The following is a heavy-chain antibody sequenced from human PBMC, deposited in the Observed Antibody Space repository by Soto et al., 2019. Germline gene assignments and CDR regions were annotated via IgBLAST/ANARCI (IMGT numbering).Heavy chain of an antibody. CDR1: GYTFTSYG. Sequence: SVKVSCKASGYTFTSYGISWVRQAPGQGLEWMGGIIPIFGTANYAQKFQGRVTITADESTSTAYMELSSLRSEDTAVYYCAREVDTAMVSSDPWGQGTLVTVSS. CDR2: IIPIFGTA. CDR3: AREVDTAMVSSDP. J-gene: IGHJ5*02. V-gene: IGHV1-69*13. D-gene: IGHD5-18*01.